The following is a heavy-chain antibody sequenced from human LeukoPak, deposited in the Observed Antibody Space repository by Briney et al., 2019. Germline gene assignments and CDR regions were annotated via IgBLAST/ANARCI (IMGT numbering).Heavy chain of an antibody. D-gene: IGHD6-13*01. Sequence: PGGSLRLSCAASGFTFSSYSMNWVRQAPGKGLEWVSYISSSSSTIYYADSVKGRFTISRDNAKSSLYLQMNSLRAEDTAVYYCARAPPGWYSLEYYFDYWGQGTLVTVSS. V-gene: IGHV3-48*01. CDR3: ARAPPGWYSLEYYFDY. J-gene: IGHJ4*02. CDR2: ISSSSSTI. CDR1: GFTFSSYS.